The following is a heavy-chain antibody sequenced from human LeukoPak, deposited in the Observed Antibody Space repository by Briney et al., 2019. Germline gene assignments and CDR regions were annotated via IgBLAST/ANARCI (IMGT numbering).Heavy chain of an antibody. CDR1: GFTFDDYA. J-gene: IGHJ4*02. V-gene: IGHV3-9*01. CDR2: ISWNSGSI. D-gene: IGHD4/OR15-4a*01. CDR3: ARRAGAYSHPYDY. Sequence: PGGSLRLSCAASGFTFDDYAMHWVRQAPGKGLEWVSGISWNSGSIGYADSVKGRFTISRDNSKNTLYLQVNSLRAEDTAVYYCARRAGAYSHPYDYWGQGTLVTVSS.